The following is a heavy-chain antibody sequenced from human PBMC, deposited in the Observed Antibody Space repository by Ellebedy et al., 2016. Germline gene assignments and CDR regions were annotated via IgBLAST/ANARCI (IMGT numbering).Heavy chain of an antibody. Sequence: GGSLRLSXAASGFSISDYFMSWIRQAPGKGLEWVAYIRDGGSPTYYADSVKGRFTITRDNSKNSLILLMNSLRADDTAVYYCARSKRTSTVVVPTADWGQGTLVTVSS. CDR1: GFSISDYF. J-gene: IGHJ4*02. CDR2: IRDGGSPT. CDR3: ARSKRTSTVVVPTAD. V-gene: IGHV3-11*01. D-gene: IGHD2-2*01.